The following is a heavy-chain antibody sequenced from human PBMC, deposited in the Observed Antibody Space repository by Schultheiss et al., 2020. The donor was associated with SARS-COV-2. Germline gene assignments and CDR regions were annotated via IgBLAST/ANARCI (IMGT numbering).Heavy chain of an antibody. D-gene: IGHD3-10*01. CDR1: GGSISSYY. V-gene: IGHV4-59*12. CDR2: IYYSGST. CDR3: ATLAVGYYGMDV. J-gene: IGHJ6*02. Sequence: SETLSLTCTVSGGSISSYYWSWIRQPPGKGLEWIGYIYYSGSTNYNPSLKSRVTMSVDTSKNQFSLKLSSVTAADTAVYYCATLAVGYYGMDVWGQGTTVTVSS.